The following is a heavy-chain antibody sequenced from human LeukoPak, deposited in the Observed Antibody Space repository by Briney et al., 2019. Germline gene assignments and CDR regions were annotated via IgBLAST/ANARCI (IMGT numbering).Heavy chain of an antibody. Sequence: PSETLSLTCTVSGGSISSYYWSWIRQPPGKGLEWIGYIYYSGSTNYNPSLKSRVTISVDTSKNQFSLKLSSVTAADTAVYYCARAPIAAAGALGYWGQGTLVTVSS. CDR1: GGSISSYY. J-gene: IGHJ4*02. V-gene: IGHV4-59*08. D-gene: IGHD6-13*01. CDR3: ARAPIAAAGALGY. CDR2: IYYSGST.